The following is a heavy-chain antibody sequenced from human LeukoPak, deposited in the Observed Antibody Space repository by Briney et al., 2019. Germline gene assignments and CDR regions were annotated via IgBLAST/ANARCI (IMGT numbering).Heavy chain of an antibody. CDR1: GFTFSSFV. J-gene: IGHJ4*02. D-gene: IGHD6-19*01. CDR3: VNQISGWVY. Sequence: GGSLRLSCAASGFTFSSFVMHWVRQAPGKGLEYVSRISSNGGSTYYADSVKGRFTISRDNSKNTLYLQMSNLRVEDTAVYYCVNQISGWVYWGQGTMVTVSS. V-gene: IGHV3-64D*06. CDR2: ISSNGGST.